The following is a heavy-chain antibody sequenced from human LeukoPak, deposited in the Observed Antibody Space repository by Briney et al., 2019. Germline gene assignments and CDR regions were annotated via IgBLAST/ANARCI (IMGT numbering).Heavy chain of an antibody. CDR3: ARNAGNNWFGP. CDR1: GDSISSYY. V-gene: IGHV4-4*07. CDR2: VHTNGNT. J-gene: IGHJ5*02. Sequence: SETLSLTCTVSGDSISSYYWSWIRQPAGKGLEWIGRVHTNGNTNYNPSLEGRATMSLDTSKNQFSLNLSSVTAADTALYYCARNAGNNWFGPWGQGILVTASS.